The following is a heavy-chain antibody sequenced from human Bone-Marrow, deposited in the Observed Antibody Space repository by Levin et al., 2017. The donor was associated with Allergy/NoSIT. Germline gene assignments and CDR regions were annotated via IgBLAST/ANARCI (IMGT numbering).Heavy chain of an antibody. CDR3: ARDFSHLRPNSPRFTLPDY. D-gene: IGHD3-3*01. J-gene: IGHJ4*02. CDR1: GFIFEGYG. V-gene: IGHV3-33*01. Sequence: LSLTCAASGFIFEGYGMHWVRQAPGQGPEWVAMISSDGNKRDYADSVKGRFIISRDTSKRTVYLQMNGLRAEDTAVYYCARDFSHLRPNSPRFTLPDYWGQGTLVIVSS. CDR2: ISSDGNKR.